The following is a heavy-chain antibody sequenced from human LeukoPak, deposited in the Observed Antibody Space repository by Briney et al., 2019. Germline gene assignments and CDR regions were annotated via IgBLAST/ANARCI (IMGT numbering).Heavy chain of an antibody. J-gene: IGHJ4*02. CDR2: IYNSGAKI. CDR3: AKDVAPDSGWDLDY. D-gene: IGHD6-19*01. Sequence: GWALRLSCPVSRLTFSTYSMTEVRQGPSKGLEGVSSIYNSGAKIFYADSVKGRFTISRDNSKNMLYLQMNSLRVKDTAVYYCAKDVAPDSGWDLDYWGQGTLVTVSS. CDR1: RLTFSTYS. V-gene: IGHV3-23*01.